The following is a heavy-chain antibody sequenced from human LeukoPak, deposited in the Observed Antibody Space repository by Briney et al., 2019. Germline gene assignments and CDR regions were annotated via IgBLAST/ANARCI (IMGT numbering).Heavy chain of an antibody. Sequence: PSETLSLTCAVSGYSISSGYYWGWIRQPPGQGLEWIGNIYHSGSTYYNPSLKSPVTISVDTSKNLFSLKLSSVTAADTAVYYCARHAVGYYYDRSGYYSAFDIWGQGTMVTVSS. CDR2: IYHSGST. V-gene: IGHV4-38-2*01. CDR3: ARHAVGYYYDRSGYYSAFDI. J-gene: IGHJ3*02. CDR1: GYSISSGYY. D-gene: IGHD3-22*01.